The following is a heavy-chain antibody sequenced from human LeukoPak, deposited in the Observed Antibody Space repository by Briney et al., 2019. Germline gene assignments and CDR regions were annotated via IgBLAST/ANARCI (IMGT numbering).Heavy chain of an antibody. CDR3: ARDFVAYDSSGYPPFVDY. CDR2: IWYDGSNK. V-gene: IGHV3-33*01. J-gene: IGHJ4*02. CDR1: GFTFSSYG. Sequence: PGGSLRLSCAASGFTFSSYGMHWVRQAPGKGPEWVAVIWYDGSNKYYADSVKGRFTISRDNSKNTLFLQMNSLRAEDTAVYYCARDFVAYDSSGYPPFVDYWGQGTLVTVSS. D-gene: IGHD3-22*01.